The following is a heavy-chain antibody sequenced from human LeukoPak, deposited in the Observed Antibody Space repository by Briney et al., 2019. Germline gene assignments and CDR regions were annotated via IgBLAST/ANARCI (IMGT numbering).Heavy chain of an antibody. V-gene: IGHV4-38-2*02. CDR2: IYHSGST. J-gene: IGHJ4*02. CDR3: ARYMLEGSSSWYPYFDY. CDR1: GYSISSGYY. Sequence: SETLSLTCTVSGYSISSGYYWGWIRQPPGKGLEWIGSIYHSGSTYYNPSLKSRVTISVDTSKNQFSLKLSSVTAADTAVYYCARYMLEGSSSWYPYFDYWGQGTLVTVSS. D-gene: IGHD6-13*01.